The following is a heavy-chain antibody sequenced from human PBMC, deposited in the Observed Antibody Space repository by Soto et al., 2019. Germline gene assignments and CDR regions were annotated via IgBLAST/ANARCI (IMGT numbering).Heavy chain of an antibody. CDR2: VYYTGST. V-gene: IGHV4-59*07. J-gene: IGHJ4*02. CDR3: ARSVAVPGAHIDY. D-gene: IGHD6-19*01. CDR1: GGSIRGSY. Sequence: SDTLSITCSVSGGSIRGSYWSWIRQSPGKGLEWLGYVYYTGSTNYSPSLRSRVSISVDTSKNEFSLRLSSVTAADTAVYFCARSVAVPGAHIDYWGQGTQVTVSS.